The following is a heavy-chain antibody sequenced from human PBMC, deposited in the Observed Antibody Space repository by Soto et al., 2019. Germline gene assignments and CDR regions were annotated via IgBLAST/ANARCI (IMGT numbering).Heavy chain of an antibody. CDR3: ARHYYDSSGYPAPYYHGMDV. J-gene: IGHJ6*02. CDR2: IFYSGTT. Sequence: ETLSLTCTVSGGSISSSGYYWGWIRQSPGKGLEWIGTIFYSGTTYYNPSLESRITISQDTSNNQFSLKLTSVTAADTAVYYCARHYYDSSGYPAPYYHGMDVWGQGTTVTVSS. D-gene: IGHD3-22*01. V-gene: IGHV4-39*01. CDR1: GGSISSSGYY.